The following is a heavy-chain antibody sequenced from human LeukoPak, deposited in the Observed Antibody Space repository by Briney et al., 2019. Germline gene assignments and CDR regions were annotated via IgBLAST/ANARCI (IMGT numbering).Heavy chain of an antibody. Sequence: SSETLSLTCTVSGGSISSGSYYWSCIRQPAGKGLECIGRIYTSGSTNYNPSLKSRVTISVDTSKNQFSLKLSSVTAADTAVYYCARDLVGYCSSTSCQSYYYYYMDVWGKGTTVTVSS. CDR1: GGSISSGSYY. V-gene: IGHV4-61*02. CDR3: ARDLVGYCSSTSCQSYYYYYMDV. D-gene: IGHD2-2*01. CDR2: IYTSGST. J-gene: IGHJ6*03.